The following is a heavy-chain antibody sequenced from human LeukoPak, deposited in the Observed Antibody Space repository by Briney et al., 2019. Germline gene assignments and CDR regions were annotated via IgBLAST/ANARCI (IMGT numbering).Heavy chain of an antibody. CDR3: ARGRRDGYNSDC. J-gene: IGHJ4*02. CDR1: GFTVSSNY. Sequence: GGSLRLSCAASGFTVSSNYMSWVRQAPGKGLEWVSGIYSGGSTYYADSVKGRFTISRDNSKNTLYLQMNSLRAEDTAVYYCARGRRDGYNSDCWGQGTLVTVSS. D-gene: IGHD5-24*01. V-gene: IGHV3-53*01. CDR2: IYSGGST.